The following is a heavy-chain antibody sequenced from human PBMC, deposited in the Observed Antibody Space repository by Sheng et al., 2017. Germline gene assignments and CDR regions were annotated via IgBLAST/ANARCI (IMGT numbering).Heavy chain of an antibody. Sequence: QVQLVESGGGVVQPGRSLRLSCAASGFTFSSYGMHWVRQAPGKGLEWVTVISYDGSNKYYADSVKGRFTISRDNSKNTLYLQMNSLRAEDTAVYYCAKEIYFGSGSFPDYWGQGTLVTVSS. CDR1: GFTFSSYG. J-gene: IGHJ4*02. V-gene: IGHV3-30*18. D-gene: IGHD3-10*01. CDR2: ISYDGSNK. CDR3: AKEIYFGSGSFPDY.